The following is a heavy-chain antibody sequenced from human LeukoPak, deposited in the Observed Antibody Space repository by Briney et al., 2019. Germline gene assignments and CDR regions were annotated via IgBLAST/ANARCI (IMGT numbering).Heavy chain of an antibody. V-gene: IGHV1-18*01. Sequence: ASVKVSCKASGGTLSGYAISWVRQAPGQGLEWMGWISAYNGNTNYAQKLQGRVTMTTDTSTSTAYMELRSLRSDDTAVYYCARNRGRMDVWGKGTTVTVSS. CDR1: GGTLSGYA. J-gene: IGHJ6*04. CDR2: ISAYNGNT. D-gene: IGHD3-10*01. CDR3: ARNRGRMDV.